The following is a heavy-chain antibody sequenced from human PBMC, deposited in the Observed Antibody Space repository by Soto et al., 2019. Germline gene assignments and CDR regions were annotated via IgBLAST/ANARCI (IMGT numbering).Heavy chain of an antibody. CDR2: ISYDGSNK. D-gene: IGHD3-22*01. CDR1: GFTFSSYG. V-gene: IGHV3-30*18. J-gene: IGHJ4*02. Sequence: GGSLRLSCAASGFTFSSYGMHWVRQAPGKGLEWVAVISYDGSNKYYADSVKGRFTISRDNSKNTLYLQMNSLRAEDTAVYYCAKDDADSSGYFDYWGQGTLVTVSS. CDR3: AKDDADSSGYFDY.